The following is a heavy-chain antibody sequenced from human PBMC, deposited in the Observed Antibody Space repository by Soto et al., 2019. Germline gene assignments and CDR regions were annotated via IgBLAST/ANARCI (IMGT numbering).Heavy chain of an antibody. J-gene: IGHJ6*02. Sequence: QVQLVESGGGLVRPGGSLRLSCATSGFTFSDYYMSWIRQAPGKGLEWVSYIASRDPTVYYADSVRGRFTISRDNARNLLYMQMDNLRADDTAVYYFAREKSSGYYGMDVWGQGTTVTVSS. CDR2: IASRDPTV. D-gene: IGHD3-22*01. CDR3: AREKSSGYYGMDV. CDR1: GFTFSDYY. V-gene: IGHV3-11*01.